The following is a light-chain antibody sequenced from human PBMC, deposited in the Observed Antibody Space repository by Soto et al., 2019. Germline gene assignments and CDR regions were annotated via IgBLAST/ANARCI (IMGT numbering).Light chain of an antibody. J-gene: IGLJ1*01. CDR2: EVN. V-gene: IGLV2-8*01. CDR1: SSDVGGYNY. Sequence: QSALTQPPSASGSPGQSVTISCTGTSSDVGGYNYVSWYQQNPGKVPKLLIYEVNNRPSGVPDRFSGSKSGNTASLTVSGQQDEDEADYSCNSYAGGNNVFGTGTKLTVL. CDR3: NSYAGGNNV.